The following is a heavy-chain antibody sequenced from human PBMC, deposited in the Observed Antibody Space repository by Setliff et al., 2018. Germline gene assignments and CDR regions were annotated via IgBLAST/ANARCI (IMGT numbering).Heavy chain of an antibody. Sequence: SGPTLVNTTQTLTLTCTFSEFSLSSSRVGVGWIRQPPGKALEWLAIIFWDDDKRYSPSLKNRLTITKDSLKRQVVLTMTNVDPVDTATYYCAHRPGYWFTTTCWNLDYWGQGALVTVSS. CDR1: EFSLSSSRVG. CDR3: AHRPGYWFTTTCWNLDY. D-gene: IGHD2-15*01. CDR2: IFWDDDK. V-gene: IGHV2-5*02. J-gene: IGHJ4*02.